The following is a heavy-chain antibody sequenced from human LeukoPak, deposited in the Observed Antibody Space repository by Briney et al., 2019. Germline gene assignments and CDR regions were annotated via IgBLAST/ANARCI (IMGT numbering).Heavy chain of an antibody. Sequence: PSETLSLTCAVSGYSISSGYYWGWIRPPPGKGLEWIGTLYHSGSPFYNPSLKRRVTISVDTSKNQFSLKLSSVPAADTAVYYCAGGPGYCTSSSCNWGTYYYYYYMDVWGKGTTVTVSS. CDR1: GYSISSGYY. CDR3: AGGPGYCTSSSCNWGTYYYYYYMDV. V-gene: IGHV4-38-2*01. D-gene: IGHD2-2*01. J-gene: IGHJ6*03. CDR2: LYHSGSP.